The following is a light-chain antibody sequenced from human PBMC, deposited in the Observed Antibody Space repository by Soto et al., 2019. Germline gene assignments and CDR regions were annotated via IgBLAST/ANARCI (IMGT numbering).Light chain of an antibody. V-gene: IGLV2-14*03. CDR2: DVT. CDR3: SSYTGRNTRI. CDR1: GSDAGGYNY. J-gene: IGLJ2*01. Sequence: QSVLTQPASVSGSPGQSITISCTRNGSDAGGYNYIYWYQQHPPKAPKLLVFDVTNRPSGPSHRFSVSESGNTASLAISGLQPEDEAYYYCSSYTGRNTRIFGGGTKLTVL.